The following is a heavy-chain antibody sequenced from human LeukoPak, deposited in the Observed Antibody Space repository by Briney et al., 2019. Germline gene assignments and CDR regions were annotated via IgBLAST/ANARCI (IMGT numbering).Heavy chain of an antibody. V-gene: IGHV3-23*01. J-gene: IGHJ4*02. CDR2: ISGSGGST. CDR3: AKESRTYYDFWSGYLDY. CDR1: GFTFSSYA. D-gene: IGHD3-3*01. Sequence: GGSLRLSCAASGFTFSSYAMSWVRQAPGKGLEWVSAISGSGGSTYYADSVKGRFTISRDNSKNTLHLQMNSLRAEDTAVYYCAKESRTYYDFWSGYLDYWGQGTLVTVSS.